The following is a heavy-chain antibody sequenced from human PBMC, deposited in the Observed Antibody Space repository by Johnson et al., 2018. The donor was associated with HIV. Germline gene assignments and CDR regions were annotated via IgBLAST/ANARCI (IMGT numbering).Heavy chain of an antibody. CDR2: ISWNSGSI. CDR3: ARASYYYGSADI. V-gene: IGHV3-48*04. Sequence: VQLVESGGGVVQPGRSLRLSCAASGFTFSSYGMHWVRQAPGKGLEWVSGISWNSGSIGYADSVKGRFTISMDNAKKSLFLQMNSLRAEDTAVYYCARASYYYGSADIWGQGTMVTVSS. CDR1: GFTFSSYG. J-gene: IGHJ3*02. D-gene: IGHD3-10*01.